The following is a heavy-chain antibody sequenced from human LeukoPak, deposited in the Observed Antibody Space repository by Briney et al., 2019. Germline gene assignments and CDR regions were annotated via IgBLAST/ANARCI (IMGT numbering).Heavy chain of an antibody. J-gene: IGHJ5*02. CDR1: GFSLSTSGVG. Sequence: SGPTLVKPTQTLTLTCTFSGFSLSTSGVGVGWIRQPPGKALEWLALIYWNDDKRYSPSLKSRLTITKDTSKDQVVLTMTNMDPVDTATYYCARSEIITIFGVVIIGWFDPWGQGTLVTVSS. CDR2: IYWNDDK. V-gene: IGHV2-5*01. CDR3: ARSEIITIFGVVIIGWFDP. D-gene: IGHD3-3*01.